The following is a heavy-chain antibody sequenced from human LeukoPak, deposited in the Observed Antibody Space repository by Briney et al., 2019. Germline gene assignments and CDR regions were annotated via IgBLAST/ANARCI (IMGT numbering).Heavy chain of an antibody. CDR1: GYTFTGYY. CDR3: ARVYRGVVTAPYRAFDI. Sequence: GASVKVSCKASGYTFTGYYMHWVRQAPGQGLGWMGWVNPNSGGTNYAQKFQGRVTMTRDTSISTAYMELSRLRSDDTAVYYCARVYRGVVTAPYRAFDIWGQGTMVTVSS. CDR2: VNPNSGGT. J-gene: IGHJ3*02. D-gene: IGHD2-21*02. V-gene: IGHV1-2*02.